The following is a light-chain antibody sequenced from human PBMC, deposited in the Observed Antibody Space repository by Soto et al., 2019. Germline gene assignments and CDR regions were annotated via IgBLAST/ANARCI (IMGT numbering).Light chain of an antibody. CDR2: GNS. CDR3: QSYGDSLSGYV. CDR1: NSNIGAGYD. V-gene: IGLV1-40*01. J-gene: IGLJ1*01. Sequence: QSVLTQPPSVPGAPGQRVTISCTGSNSNIGAGYDVHWYQQLPGTAPKLLIYGNSNRPSGVPDRFSGSKSGTSASLTITGLQAEDEADYYCQSYGDSLSGYVFGTGTKVTVL.